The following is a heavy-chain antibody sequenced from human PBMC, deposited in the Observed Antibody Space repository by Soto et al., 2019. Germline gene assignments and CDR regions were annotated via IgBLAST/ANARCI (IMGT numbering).Heavy chain of an antibody. CDR3: SSRVTDAPA. Sequence: QVQLQESGPGLVKPAVTLSLSGAVSSDSISSGSWTWVPQTPGKGLEWIGETLYSARTNYKSSLTRRVTISILESKQPSSPHLTSVTAAHTAVYYCSSRVTDAPAWGQGTLVSVSS. V-gene: IGHV4-4*02. CDR2: TLYSART. J-gene: IGHJ5*02. D-gene: IGHD3-10*01. CDR1: SDSISSGS.